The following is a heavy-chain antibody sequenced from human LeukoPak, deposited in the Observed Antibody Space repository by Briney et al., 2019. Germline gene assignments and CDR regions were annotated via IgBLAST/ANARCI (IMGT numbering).Heavy chain of an antibody. CDR1: GFTFNRYG. CDR3: AKEYYYGSGSYYTPSY. J-gene: IGHJ4*02. V-gene: IGHV3-30*18. CDR2: ISFDGKVS. D-gene: IGHD3-10*01. Sequence: GRSLRLSCAASGFTFNRYGMHWVRQAPGKGLEWVAVISFDGKVSYYADSVKGRFTISRDNSKNTLDLQMNSLRAEDTAVYYCAKEYYYGSGSYYTPSYWGQGTLVTVSS.